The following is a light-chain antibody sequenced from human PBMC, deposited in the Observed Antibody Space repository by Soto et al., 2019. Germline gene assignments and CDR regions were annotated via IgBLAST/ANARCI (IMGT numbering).Light chain of an antibody. V-gene: IGLV2-14*01. Sequence: QSALTQPASVSGSPGQSITISCTGTNSDVGGYNSVSWYQQHPGKAPKLMIFEVNNRPSGVSNRFSGSKSGNTASLTISGLQAEDEADYYCSSYTSSSTLVFGGGTQLTVL. J-gene: IGLJ2*01. CDR3: SSYTSSSTLV. CDR2: EVN. CDR1: NSDVGGYNS.